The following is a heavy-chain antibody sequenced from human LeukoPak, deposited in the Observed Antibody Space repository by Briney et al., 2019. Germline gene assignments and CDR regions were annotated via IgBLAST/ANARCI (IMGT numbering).Heavy chain of an antibody. CDR3: ARVVYSGYDFRGAMDV. CDR2: IYYTGST. D-gene: IGHD5-12*01. J-gene: IGHJ6*03. CDR1: GGSISSYY. V-gene: IGHV4-59*01. Sequence: PSETLSLTCTISGGSISSYYWSWIRQPPGKGLERIGYIYYTGSTNHNPSLKSRVTISVDTSKNQFSLKLSSVTAADTAVYYCARVVYSGYDFRGAMDVWGKGTTVTVSS.